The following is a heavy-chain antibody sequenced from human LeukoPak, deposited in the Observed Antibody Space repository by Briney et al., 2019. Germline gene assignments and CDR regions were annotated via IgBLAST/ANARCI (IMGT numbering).Heavy chain of an antibody. D-gene: IGHD3-16*01. J-gene: IGHJ3*02. CDR3: ARPAFRGDPEGNSLEM. V-gene: IGHV3-11*01. Sequence: GGSLRLSCAASGFIFSDYYMSWIRQAPGKGLEWISYISSTGRAMYYADSVKGRFTISRDNGRNSVYLQLSSLRAEDTAVYYCARPAFRGDPEGNSLEMWGQGTAVTVSS. CDR1: GFIFSDYY. CDR2: ISSTGRAM.